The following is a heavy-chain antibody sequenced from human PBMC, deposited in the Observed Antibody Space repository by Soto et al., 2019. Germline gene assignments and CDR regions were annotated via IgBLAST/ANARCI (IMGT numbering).Heavy chain of an antibody. D-gene: IGHD2-15*01. CDR2: TYYRSRWYS. CDR3: ARSEEDSDYYYYGMDV. V-gene: IGHV6-1*01. Sequence: SQTLSLTCVGSGDTVSSNSVAWNWVRQSPSRGLEWLGRTYYRSRWYSDYAVSVRSRIDINADTSKNQVSLQLNSVTPEDTAVYYCARSEEDSDYYYYGMDVWGQGTTVTVS. J-gene: IGHJ6*02. CDR1: GDTVSSNSVA.